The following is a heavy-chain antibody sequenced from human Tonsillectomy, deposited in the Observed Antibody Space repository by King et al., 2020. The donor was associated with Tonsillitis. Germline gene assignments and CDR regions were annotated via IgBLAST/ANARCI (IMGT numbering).Heavy chain of an antibody. J-gene: IGHJ6*03. CDR2: IEQDGTEK. Sequence: EVQLVESGGGLVQPGGSLTLSCAASGFTFSDYWMTWVRQTPGKGLEWVVNIEQDGTEKIYVDSVKGRFTISRDNAKNSLYLQMNNLRAEDTAVYYCARAYRSTSVFYYYMDVWGRGTTVTVSS. V-gene: IGHV3-7*01. CDR1: GFTFSDYW. CDR3: ARAYRSTSVFYYYMDV. D-gene: IGHD1-1*01.